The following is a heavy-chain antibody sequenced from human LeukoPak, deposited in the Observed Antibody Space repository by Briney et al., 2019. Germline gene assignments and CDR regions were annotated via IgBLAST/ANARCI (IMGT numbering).Heavy chain of an antibody. V-gene: IGHV3-66*02. CDR3: AKDVVIGASYDYGDYIPLPH. Sequence: PEGSLRLSCAASGFIVSTNYMTWVRQAPGKGLQWVAILFSDRRTFYADTVKGRFTVSRDNSKNTLYLQMNSLRPEDTAVYYCAKDVVIGASYDYGDYIPLPHWGQGTLVTVSS. CDR1: GFIVSTNY. CDR2: LFSDRRT. D-gene: IGHD4-17*01. J-gene: IGHJ1*01.